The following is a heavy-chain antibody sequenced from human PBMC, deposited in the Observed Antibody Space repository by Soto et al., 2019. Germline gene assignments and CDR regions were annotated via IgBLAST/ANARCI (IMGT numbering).Heavy chain of an antibody. CDR2: INHSGRT. J-gene: IGHJ4*02. CDR3: ARGGDYYDSSGGIDY. Sequence: PSETLSLTCAVYGGSFSGYYWSWIRQPPGKGLEWIGEINHSGRTNYNPSLKSRVNKSVDTSENQFSLKLSSVTAADTAVYYCARGGDYYDSSGGIDYWGQGTLVTVSS. D-gene: IGHD3-22*01. CDR1: GGSFSGYY. V-gene: IGHV4-34*01.